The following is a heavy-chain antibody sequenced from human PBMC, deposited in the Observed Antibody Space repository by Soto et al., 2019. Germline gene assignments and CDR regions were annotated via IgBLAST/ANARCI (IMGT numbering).Heavy chain of an antibody. J-gene: IGHJ4*02. CDR2: ISAYNGNT. Sequence: ASVKVSCKASGYTFTNYGLSWVRQAPGQGLEWMGWISAYNGNTNYAQKLQGRVTMTTDTSTSTAYMELRSLRSDDTAVYYCATLLVAATLDYWGQGTLVTVSS. D-gene: IGHD2-15*01. V-gene: IGHV1-18*01. CDR3: ATLLVAATLDY. CDR1: GYTFTNYG.